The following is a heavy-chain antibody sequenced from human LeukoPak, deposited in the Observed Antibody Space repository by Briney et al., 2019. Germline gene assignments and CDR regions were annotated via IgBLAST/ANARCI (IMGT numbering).Heavy chain of an antibody. J-gene: IGHJ4*02. V-gene: IGHV4-59*01. CDR2: IYYSGST. CDR3: ARGILDCSGGSCYGGEFDY. Sequence: SETLSLTCTVPGGSISSYYWSWIRQPPGKGLEWIGYIYYSGSTNYNPSLKSRVTISVDTSKNQFSLKLSSVTAADTAVYYCARGILDCSGGSCYGGEFDYWGQGTLVTVSS. D-gene: IGHD2-15*01. CDR1: GGSISSYY.